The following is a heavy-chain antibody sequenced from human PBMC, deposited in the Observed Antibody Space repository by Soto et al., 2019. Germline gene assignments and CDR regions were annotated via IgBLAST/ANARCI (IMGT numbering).Heavy chain of an antibody. Sequence: EVQLLESGGGLVQPGGSLRLSCAASGFTFSSFSLSCVRQAPGKGLEWVSGISGLGGSIYYADSVKGRFTISRDNSKNTLYLQMNSLRAEDTAVYYCSKSNGDTWERYFFDFWGQGTLVTVSS. J-gene: IGHJ4*02. CDR3: SKSNGDTWERYFFDF. D-gene: IGHD1-26*01. V-gene: IGHV3-23*01. CDR1: GFTFSSFS. CDR2: ISGLGGSI.